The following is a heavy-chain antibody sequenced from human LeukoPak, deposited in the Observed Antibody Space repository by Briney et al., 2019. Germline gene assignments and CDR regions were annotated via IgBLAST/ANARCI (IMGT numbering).Heavy chain of an antibody. CDR3: ARVFLTGTTMVWFDP. CDR2: ISAYNGNT. CDR1: GYTFTSYG. D-gene: IGHD1-7*01. J-gene: IGHJ5*02. V-gene: IGHV1-18*01. Sequence: ASVKVSCKASGYTFTSYGISWVRQAPGQGLEWMGWISAYNGNTNYAQKLQGRGTMTTYTSTSTAYMELRSLRSDDTAVYYCARVFLTGTTMVWFDPWGQGTLVTVSS.